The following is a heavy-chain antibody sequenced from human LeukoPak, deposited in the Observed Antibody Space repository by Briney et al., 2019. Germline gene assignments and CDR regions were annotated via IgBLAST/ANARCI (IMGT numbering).Heavy chain of an antibody. CDR3: ASLRATVTTPDY. CDR2: ISSSSSTI. J-gene: IGHJ4*02. D-gene: IGHD4-17*01. V-gene: IGHV3-48*01. Sequence: GGSLRLSCAASGFTFSTYSMNWVRQAPGKGLEWVSYISSSSSTIYYAAPVKGRFTISRDNAKNSLYLQMNSLRAEDTAVYYWASLRATVTTPDYWGQGTLVTVSS. CDR1: GFTFSTYS.